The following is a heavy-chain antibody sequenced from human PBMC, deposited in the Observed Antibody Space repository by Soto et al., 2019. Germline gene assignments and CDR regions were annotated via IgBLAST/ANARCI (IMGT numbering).Heavy chain of an antibody. CDR1: GFPFTSYG. J-gene: IGHJ4*02. V-gene: IGHV3-30*03. CDR2: ISYDGSDK. Sequence: QVQLVESGGGVGQPGRSLRLSCAASGFPFTSYGMYWVREGPDTGLEWVAIISYDGSDKYYADSVKGRFTISRDNSKNTLYLQMNSLRPEDTALYYCVGGQYYFDYRGQGTLVIVSS. CDR3: VGGQYYFDY. D-gene: IGHD3-10*01.